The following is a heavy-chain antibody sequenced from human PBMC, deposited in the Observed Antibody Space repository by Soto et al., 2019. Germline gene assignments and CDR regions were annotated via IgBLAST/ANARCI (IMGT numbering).Heavy chain of an antibody. D-gene: IGHD4-17*01. CDR3: ARHTGPHMTTIDY. V-gene: IGHV4-59*08. J-gene: IGHJ4*02. CDR2: IYYSGST. CDR1: GGSISSYY. Sequence: QVQLQESGPGLVKPSETLSLICTVSGGSISSYYWSWIRQPPGKGLEWIGYIYYSGSTNYNPSLMCQVTKSLDTSKNHFSLKLSSVTAADTAVYYCARHTGPHMTTIDYWGQGTLVTVSS.